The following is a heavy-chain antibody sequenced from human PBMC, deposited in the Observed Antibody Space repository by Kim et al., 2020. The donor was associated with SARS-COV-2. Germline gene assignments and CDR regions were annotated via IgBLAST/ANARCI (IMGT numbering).Heavy chain of an antibody. CDR3: AKDKYSGYDLFFRGMDV. D-gene: IGHD5-12*01. V-gene: IGHV3-9*01. Sequence: VNGRITTSRDNAKNALYLQMNSLRAEDTALYYCAKDKYSGYDLFFRGMDVWGQGTTVTVSS. J-gene: IGHJ6*02.